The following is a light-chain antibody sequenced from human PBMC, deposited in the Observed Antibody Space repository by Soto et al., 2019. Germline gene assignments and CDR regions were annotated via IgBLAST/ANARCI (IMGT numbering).Light chain of an antibody. V-gene: IGLV2-14*01. CDR2: EVS. J-gene: IGLJ1*01. Sequence: HSALTQPASVSGSPGQSITISCTGTSSDVGGYNYVSWYQQHPGKAPKLMIYEVSNRPSGVSHRFSGSKSGNTASLTISGLQAEAEADYYHSAYTGSSTPYVFGTGTKLTVL. CDR3: SAYTGSSTPYV. CDR1: SSDVGGYNY.